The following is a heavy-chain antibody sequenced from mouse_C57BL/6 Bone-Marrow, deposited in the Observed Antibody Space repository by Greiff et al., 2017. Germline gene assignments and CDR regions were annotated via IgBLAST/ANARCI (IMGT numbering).Heavy chain of an antibody. CDR2: INPNNGGT. CDR1: GYTFTDYY. V-gene: IGHV1-26*01. Sequence: EVQLQQSGPELVNPGASVKISCKASGYTFTDYYMNWVKQSHGKSLEWIGYINPNNGGTSYNQKFKGKATLTVDKSSSTAYMELRSLTSEDSAVYYCARWDYDGYAMDYWGQGTSVTVSS. J-gene: IGHJ4*01. CDR3: ARWDYDGYAMDY. D-gene: IGHD2-4*01.